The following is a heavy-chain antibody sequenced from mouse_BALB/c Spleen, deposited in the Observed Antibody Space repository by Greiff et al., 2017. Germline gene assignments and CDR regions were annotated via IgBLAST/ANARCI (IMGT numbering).Heavy chain of an antibody. Sequence: EVQLVESGPSLVKPSQTLSLTCSVTGDSITSGYWNWIRKFPGNKLEYMGYISYSGSTYYNPSLKSRISITRDTSKNQYYLQLNSVTTEDTATYYCARWGIYYGNSFYAMDYWGQGTSVTVSS. V-gene: IGHV3-8*02. CDR2: ISYSGST. J-gene: IGHJ4*01. D-gene: IGHD2-1*01. CDR3: ARWGIYYGNSFYAMDY. CDR1: GDSITSGY.